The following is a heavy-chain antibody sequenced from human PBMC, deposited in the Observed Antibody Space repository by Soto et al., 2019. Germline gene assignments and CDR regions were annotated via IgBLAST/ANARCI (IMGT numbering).Heavy chain of an antibody. CDR1: GFTFSSYA. V-gene: IGHV3-23*01. J-gene: IGHJ6*02. CDR3: AKDRGRLQQLVQKPRYYYYGMDV. D-gene: IGHD6-13*01. CDR2: ISGSGGST. Sequence: GGSLRLSCAASGFTFSSYAMSWVRQAPGKGLEWVSAISGSGGSTYYADSVKGRFTISRDNSKNTLYLQMNSLRAEDTAVYYCAKDRGRLQQLVQKPRYYYYGMDVWGQGTTVTVSS.